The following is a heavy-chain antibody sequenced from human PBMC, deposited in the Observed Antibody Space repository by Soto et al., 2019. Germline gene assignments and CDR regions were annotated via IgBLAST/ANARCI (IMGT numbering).Heavy chain of an antibody. D-gene: IGHD3-10*01. CDR3: ARESDYYGSGSYYLPDY. J-gene: IGHJ4*02. CDR1: GYTFTSYG. Sequence: QVQLVQSGAEVKKPGASVKVSCKASGYTFTSYGINWVRQAPGQGLEWMGWISAYNVNTNYAQSRQARVTMTTDTSTSTAYIELRSLRSDDTAVYYCARESDYYGSGSYYLPDYWGQGTLVTVSS. CDR2: ISAYNVNT. V-gene: IGHV1-18*01.